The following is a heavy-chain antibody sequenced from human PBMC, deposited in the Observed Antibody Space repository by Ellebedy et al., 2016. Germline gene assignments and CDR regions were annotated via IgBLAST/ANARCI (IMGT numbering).Heavy chain of an antibody. V-gene: IGHV4-34*01. CDR1: GGSFSGYY. Sequence: SETLSLTCAVYGGSFSGYYWSWIRQPPGKGLEWIGEINHSGSTNYNPSLKSRVTISVDTSKNQFSLKLNSVTAADTAVYYCARGEYYYGSGSYLDWFDPWGQGTLVTVSS. D-gene: IGHD3-10*01. J-gene: IGHJ5*02. CDR3: ARGEYYYGSGSYLDWFDP. CDR2: INHSGST.